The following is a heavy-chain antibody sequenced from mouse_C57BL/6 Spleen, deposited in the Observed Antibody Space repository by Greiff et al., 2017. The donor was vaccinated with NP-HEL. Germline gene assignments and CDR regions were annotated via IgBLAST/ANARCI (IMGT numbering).Heavy chain of an antibody. V-gene: IGHV1-54*01. D-gene: IGHD3-1*01. CDR1: GYAFTNYL. CDR2: INPGSGGT. J-gene: IGHJ3*01. CDR3: AREENSSGVFAD. Sequence: VQLQQSGAELVRPGTSVKVSCKASGYAFTNYLIEWVKQRPGQGLEWIGVINPGSGGTNYNEKFKGKATLTAYKSSSTAYMQLISLTSEDSAVYVCAREENSSGVFADWGQGPLVTVAA.